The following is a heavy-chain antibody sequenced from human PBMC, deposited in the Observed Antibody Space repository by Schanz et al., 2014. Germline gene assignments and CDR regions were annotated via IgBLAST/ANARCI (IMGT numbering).Heavy chain of an antibody. J-gene: IGHJ4*02. CDR1: GFTFTTNA. D-gene: IGHD6-19*01. CDR2: ISDRGDGT. Sequence: EVQLVESGGGLVQPGGSLRLSCAASGFTFTTNAMSWVRQAPGKGLEWVSGISDRGDGTNYGDSVRGRFTISRDNSRNTVYLQMNNVGVDDTATYYCVKTDAGWRLDYWGQGTLVIVSS. V-gene: IGHV3-23*04. CDR3: VKTDAGWRLDY.